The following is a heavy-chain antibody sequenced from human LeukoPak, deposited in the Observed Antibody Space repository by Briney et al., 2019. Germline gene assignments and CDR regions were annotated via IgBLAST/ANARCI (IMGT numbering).Heavy chain of an antibody. CDR2: ISGSGDGT. V-gene: IGHV3-23*01. J-gene: IGHJ4*02. CDR1: GFTFSSYA. Sequence: PGGSLRLSCAASGFTFSSYAMSWVRQAPGKGLEWVSGISGSGDGTYYVDSVKGRFTIFRDNSKNTLYLQMNSLRVEDTAIYYCACRWLQLLFWGQGTLVTVSS. D-gene: IGHD5-24*01. CDR3: ACRWLQLLF.